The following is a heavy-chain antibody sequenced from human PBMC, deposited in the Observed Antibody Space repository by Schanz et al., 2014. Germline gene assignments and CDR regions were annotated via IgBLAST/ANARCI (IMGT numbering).Heavy chain of an antibody. V-gene: IGHV1-18*01. Sequence: QVQLVKSGAEVKKPGASVKVSCKASGYTFTSYGISWVRQAPGQGLEWMGWISPYNGNTNYEQKLQGRVTMTADTFTNTAYMDLMSLKSDDTAVYYCARDHVATTDYDYVFYYVDDWATGITVIVS. D-gene: IGHD3-16*01. CDR3: ARDHVATTDYDYVFYYVDD. CDR2: ISPYNGNT. CDR1: GYTFTSYG. J-gene: IGHJ6*03.